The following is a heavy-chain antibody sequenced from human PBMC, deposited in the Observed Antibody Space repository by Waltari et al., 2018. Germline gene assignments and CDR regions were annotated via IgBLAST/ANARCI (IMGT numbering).Heavy chain of an antibody. J-gene: IGHJ4*02. V-gene: IGHV3-48*03. D-gene: IGHD3-22*01. CDR2: ISSSGSTI. CDR1: GFTFSSYE. CDR3: ARVPLSMIVTYYFDY. Sequence: EVQLVESGGGLVQHGGSLRLSCAASGFTFSSYEMNWVRQAPGKGLEWVSYISSSGSTIYYADSVKGRFTISRDNAKNSLYLQMNSLRAEDTAVYYCARVPLSMIVTYYFDYWGQGTLVTVSS.